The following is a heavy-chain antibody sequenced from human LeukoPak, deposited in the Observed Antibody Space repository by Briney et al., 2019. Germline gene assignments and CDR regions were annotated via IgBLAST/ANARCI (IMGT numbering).Heavy chain of an antibody. Sequence: NPSETLSLTCTVSGASIRSHYWSWIRQPPGKGLEWIGYMYYSGSSNYNPALKSRVTISVDTSKNQLSLRLRSVTAADTAVYYCASEGLAVAGNFYYWGQGTLVTVSS. CDR1: GASIRSHY. V-gene: IGHV4-59*08. J-gene: IGHJ4*02. D-gene: IGHD6-19*01. CDR3: ASEGLAVAGNFYY. CDR2: MYYSGSS.